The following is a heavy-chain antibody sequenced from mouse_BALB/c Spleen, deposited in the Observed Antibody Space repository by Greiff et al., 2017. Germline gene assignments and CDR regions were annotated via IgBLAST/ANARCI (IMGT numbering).Heavy chain of an antibody. J-gene: IGHJ4*01. Sequence: EVKLMESGGGLVKPGGSLKLSCAASGFTFSSYAMSWVRQTPEKRLEWVASISSGGSTYYPDSVKGRFTISRDNARNILYLQMSSLRSEDTAMYYCARSLYGNYYYYAMDYWGQGTSVTVSS. CDR1: GFTFSSYA. D-gene: IGHD2-1*01. CDR2: ISSGGST. CDR3: ARSLYGNYYYYAMDY. V-gene: IGHV5-6-5*01.